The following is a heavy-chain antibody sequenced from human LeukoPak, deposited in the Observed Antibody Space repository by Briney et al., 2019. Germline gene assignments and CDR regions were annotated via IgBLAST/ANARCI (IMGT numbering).Heavy chain of an antibody. J-gene: IGHJ4*02. Sequence: GGSLRLSCTASGFTFSNYAMSWVRQAPGKGLEWVSVIGGSGGSTYYADSVKGRFTISRDNAKNALYLQMNSLRAEDTAVYYCAKDLHYGSADYWGQGTLVTVSS. CDR2: IGGSGGST. D-gene: IGHD3-10*01. CDR1: GFTFSNYA. CDR3: AKDLHYGSADY. V-gene: IGHV3-23*01.